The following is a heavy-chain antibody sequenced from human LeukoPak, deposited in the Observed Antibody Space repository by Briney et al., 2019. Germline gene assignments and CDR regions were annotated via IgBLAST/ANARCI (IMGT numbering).Heavy chain of an antibody. D-gene: IGHD6-6*01. CDR2: MNPNSGNT. J-gene: IGHJ6*03. CDR1: GYTFTSYD. CDR3: ARGTISYSSSSAYYYYMDV. Sequence: ASVKVSCKASGYTFTSYDINWVRQATGQGLEWMGWMNPNSGNTGYAQKFQGRVTMTRNTSISTAYMELSSLRSEDTAVYYCARGTISYSSSSAYYYYMDVWGKGTTVTVSS. V-gene: IGHV1-8*01.